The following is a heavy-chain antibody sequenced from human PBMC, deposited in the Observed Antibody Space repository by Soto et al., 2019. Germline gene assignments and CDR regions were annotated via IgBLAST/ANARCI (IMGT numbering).Heavy chain of an antibody. V-gene: IGHV3-74*01. J-gene: IGHJ5*02. CDR3: ATVKLGSYDWFDP. D-gene: IGHD3-16*01. CDR1: GFTFSNYW. CDR2: INPDGSRT. Sequence: EVQLVESGGGLVQPGGSLRLSCAASGFTFSNYWMHWVRQAPGKGLMWVSRINPDGSRTTYADSVKGRFATSRDNAKNTLYMQMSSLRADDTSVYYCATVKLGSYDWFDPWGQGTLVTVSS.